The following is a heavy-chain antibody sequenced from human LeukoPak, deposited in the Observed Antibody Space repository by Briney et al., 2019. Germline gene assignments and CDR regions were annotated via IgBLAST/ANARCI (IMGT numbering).Heavy chain of an antibody. CDR3: ANIVGATRHAFDI. V-gene: IGHV1-2*02. J-gene: IGHJ3*02. D-gene: IGHD1-26*01. Sequence: ASVKVSCKASGYTFAGYYMHWVRQAPGQGLEWMGWINPNSGGTNYAQKFQGRVTMTRDTSISTAYMELSRLRSDDTAVYYCANIVGATRHAFDIWGQATMVTVSS. CDR1: GYTFAGYY. CDR2: INPNSGGT.